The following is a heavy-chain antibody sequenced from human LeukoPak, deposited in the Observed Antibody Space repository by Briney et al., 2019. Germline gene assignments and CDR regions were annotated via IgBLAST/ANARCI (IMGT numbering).Heavy chain of an antibody. D-gene: IGHD1-26*01. V-gene: IGHV3-30*03. J-gene: IGHJ4*02. Sequence: PGGSLRLSCAASGFTFSSYSMNWVRQAPGKGLEWVAVISYDGRNKYYADSVKGRFTISRDISKNTLYLQMNSLRAEDTAVYYCARMVPTGSSPLSYFDYWGQGTLVTVSS. CDR2: ISYDGRNK. CDR3: ARMVPTGSSPLSYFDY. CDR1: GFTFSSYS.